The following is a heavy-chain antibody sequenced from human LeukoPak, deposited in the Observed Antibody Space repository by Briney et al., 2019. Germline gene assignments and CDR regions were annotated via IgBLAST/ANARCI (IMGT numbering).Heavy chain of an antibody. V-gene: IGHV3-7*01. D-gene: IGHD1-1*01. CDR3: ARDRGPNCLDY. Sequence: PGGSLRLSCEASGISFSSYWMSWVRQAPGKGLEWVANIKQDGSEETYVDSVKGRFTISRDNAKNSVYLQMNSLRAEDTAAYYCARDRGPNCLDYWGQGTLVTVSS. J-gene: IGHJ4*02. CDR1: GISFSSYW. CDR2: IKQDGSEE.